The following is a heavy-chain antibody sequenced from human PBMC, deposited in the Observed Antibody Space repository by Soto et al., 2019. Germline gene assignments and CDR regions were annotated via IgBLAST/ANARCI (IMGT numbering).Heavy chain of an antibody. D-gene: IGHD6-13*01. CDR3: ARSQYSSSWYPFDY. V-gene: IGHV3-33*01. CDR2: IYYDGSNK. J-gene: IGHJ4*02. CDR1: GFTFSSYG. Sequence: QVQLVESGGGVFQHGRSLRLSCSASGFTFSSYGMHWVRHAPGKGLERLAVIYYDGSNKYYADSVKGRFTISRDNSKNTLYLQMNSMRAEDTAGFYFARSQYSSSWYPFDYWGQGTLVTVSS.